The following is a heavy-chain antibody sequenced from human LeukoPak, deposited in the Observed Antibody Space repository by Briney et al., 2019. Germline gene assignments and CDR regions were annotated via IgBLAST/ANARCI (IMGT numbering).Heavy chain of an antibody. CDR1: GLPFSSYA. D-gene: IGHD3-22*01. CDR3: ARGRGYYDNSGYYYFFDY. CDR2: ISYDGSNK. Sequence: RGRSLRLSCAASGLPFSSYAMHWVRQAPGKGLEWVAVISYDGSNKYYADSVKGRFTISRDNSKNTLYLQMNSLRAEDTAVYCCARGRGYYDNSGYYYFFDYWGQGTLVTVSS. J-gene: IGHJ4*02. V-gene: IGHV3-30-3*01.